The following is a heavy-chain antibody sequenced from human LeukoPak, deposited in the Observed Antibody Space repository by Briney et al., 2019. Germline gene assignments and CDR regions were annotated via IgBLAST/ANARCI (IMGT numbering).Heavy chain of an antibody. J-gene: IGHJ5*02. CDR2: ISNDGGGT. Sequence: GGSLRLSCAASGFVFNNYGLTWVRQAPGKGLEWVSAISNDGGGTTYADFVKGRFTISRDNSKNTLFLQMTSLRAEDTALYCCAKGSSGYFLDLWGHGTLVTVSS. V-gene: IGHV3-23*01. CDR3: AKGSSGYFLDL. CDR1: GFVFNNYG. D-gene: IGHD3-22*01.